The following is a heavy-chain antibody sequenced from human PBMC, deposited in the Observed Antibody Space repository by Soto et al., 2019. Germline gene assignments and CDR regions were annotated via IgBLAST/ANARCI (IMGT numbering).Heavy chain of an antibody. J-gene: IGHJ4*02. CDR2: IIPIFGTA. Sequence: SVKVSCKASGGTFSSYAISWVRQAPGQGLEWMGGIIPIFGTANYAQKFQGRVTITADESTSTAYMELSSLRSEDTAVYYCARGGHYDFWSGYYSYWGQGTLVTVSS. CDR3: ARGGHYDFWSGYYSY. CDR1: GGTFSSYA. V-gene: IGHV1-69*13. D-gene: IGHD3-3*01.